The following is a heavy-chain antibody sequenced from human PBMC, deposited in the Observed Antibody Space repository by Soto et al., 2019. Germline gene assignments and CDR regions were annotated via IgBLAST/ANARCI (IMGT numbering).Heavy chain of an antibody. Sequence: ASVKVSCKASGYTFTSYGISWVRQAPGQGLEWMGWISAYNGNTNYAQKLQGRVTMTTDTSTSTAYMELRSLRSDDTAVYYCARAPLYYYDSSGYYFTXYXXXXXXDVWGQGXTVTXSS. V-gene: IGHV1-18*01. CDR1: GYTFTSYG. CDR2: ISAYNGNT. J-gene: IGHJ6*02. D-gene: IGHD3-22*01. CDR3: ARAPLYYYDSSGYYFTXYXXXXXXDV.